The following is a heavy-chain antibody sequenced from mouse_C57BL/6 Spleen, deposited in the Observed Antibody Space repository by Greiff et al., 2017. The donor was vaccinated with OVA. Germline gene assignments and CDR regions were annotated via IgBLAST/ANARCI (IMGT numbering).Heavy chain of an antibody. V-gene: IGHV5-16*01. D-gene: IGHD1-1*01. CDR3: ARDNSGSSYEYFDV. Sequence: EVKLVESEGGLVQPGSSMKLSCTASGFTFSDYYMAWVRQVPEKGLEWVANINYDGSSTYYLDSLKSRFIISRDNAKNILYLQMSMLKSEDTATYYCARDNSGSSYEYFDVWGTGTTVTVSS. CDR2: INYDGSST. CDR1: GFTFSDYY. J-gene: IGHJ1*03.